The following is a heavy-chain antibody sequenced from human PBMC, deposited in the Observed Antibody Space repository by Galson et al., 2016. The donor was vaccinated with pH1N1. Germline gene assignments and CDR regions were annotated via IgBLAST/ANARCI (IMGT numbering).Heavy chain of an antibody. V-gene: IGHV3-20*04. Sequence: SLRLSCAASGFTFDDYGMSWVRQAPGKGLEWVSGINWNGGSTGYADSVKGRFTISRDNAKNPLYLQMNSLRAEDTAVYYCVRAVGAVEAFWGQGTLVTVSS. CDR1: GFTFDDYG. J-gene: IGHJ4*02. D-gene: IGHD4/OR15-4a*01. CDR3: VRAVGAVEAF. CDR2: INWNGGST.